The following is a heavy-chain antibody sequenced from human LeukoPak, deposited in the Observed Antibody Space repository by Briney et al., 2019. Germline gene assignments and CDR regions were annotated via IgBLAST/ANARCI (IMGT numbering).Heavy chain of an antibody. D-gene: IGHD3-10*01. CDR1: GFTFSSYA. Sequence: PGRSLRLSCAASGFTFSSYAMHWVRQAPGKGLEWVAVISYDGSNKYYADSVKGRFTISRDNSKNTLYLQMNSLRAEDTAVYYCASTEPINYYGSGSHDYWGQGTLVTVSS. V-gene: IGHV3-30-3*01. CDR2: ISYDGSNK. J-gene: IGHJ4*02. CDR3: ASTEPINYYGSGSHDY.